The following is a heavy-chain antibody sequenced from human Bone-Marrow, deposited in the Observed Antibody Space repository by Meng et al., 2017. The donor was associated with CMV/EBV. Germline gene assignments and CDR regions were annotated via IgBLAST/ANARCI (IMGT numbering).Heavy chain of an antibody. CDR1: GFSFSKYA. CDR3: ARDRWELLQPFDY. CDR2: ISSSSSTI. Sequence: GESLKISCEPSGFSFSKYAMTWVRQAPGKGLEWVSYISSSSSTIYYADSVKGRFTISRDNAKNSLYLQMNSLRAEDTAVYYCARDRWELLQPFDYWGQGTLVTVSS. D-gene: IGHD1-26*01. J-gene: IGHJ4*02. V-gene: IGHV3-48*04.